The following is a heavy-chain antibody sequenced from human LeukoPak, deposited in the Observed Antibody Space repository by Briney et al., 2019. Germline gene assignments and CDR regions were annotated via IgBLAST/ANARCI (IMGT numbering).Heavy chain of an antibody. CDR2: IYYSGST. CDR3: ARSGLFSWGSFDY. Sequence: PSETLSLTCTVSGGSISSYYWSWIRQPPGKGLEWIGYIYYSGSTNYNPSLKSRVTISVDTSKNQFSLKLSSVTAADTAVYYCARSGLFSWGSFDYWGQGTLVTVSS. D-gene: IGHD7-27*01. CDR1: GGSISSYY. J-gene: IGHJ4*02. V-gene: IGHV4-59*01.